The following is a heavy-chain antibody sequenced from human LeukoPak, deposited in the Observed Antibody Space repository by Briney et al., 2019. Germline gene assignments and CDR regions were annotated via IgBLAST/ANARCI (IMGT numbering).Heavy chain of an antibody. CDR3: AKGGQNYDFWRFDY. CDR1: GFTFSNYA. V-gene: IGHV3-23*01. D-gene: IGHD3-3*01. J-gene: IGHJ4*02. Sequence: GGSLRLSCVASGFTFSNYAMNWVRQAPGKGLQRVSSISGSGGSTYFADSEKGRFTISRDNSKNTMYMQMNSLRAEDTAVYYCAKGGQNYDFWRFDYWGQGALVTVSS. CDR2: ISGSGGST.